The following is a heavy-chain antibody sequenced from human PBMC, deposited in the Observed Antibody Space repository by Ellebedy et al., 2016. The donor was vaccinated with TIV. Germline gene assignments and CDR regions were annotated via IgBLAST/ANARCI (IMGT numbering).Heavy chain of an antibody. V-gene: IGHV5-10-1*01. J-gene: IGHJ3*02. CDR2: IDPGDSYI. CDR1: GYSFASQW. D-gene: IGHD1-1*01. CDR3: ARLVLRTTRTRGDVFDI. Sequence: PGGSLRLSCQGSGYSFASQWISWVRQVPGKGLEWMGRIDPGDSYINYSPPFHGHVPFSTDKSISTAYLQWGSLKASDTAMYYCARLVLRTTRTRGDVFDIWGQGTMVTVSS.